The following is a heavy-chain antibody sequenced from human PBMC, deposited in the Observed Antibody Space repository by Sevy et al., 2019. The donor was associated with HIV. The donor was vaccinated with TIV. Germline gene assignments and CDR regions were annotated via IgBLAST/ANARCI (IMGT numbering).Heavy chain of an antibody. CDR1: GFTFSKYS. CDR2: LSFGCGEI. CDR3: AREGCTKPHDY. D-gene: IGHD2-8*01. J-gene: IGHJ4*02. V-gene: IGHV3-23*01. Sequence: GGSLRLSCAASGFTFSKYSMSWVRQAPGKGLEWVSTLSFGCGEINYADSVKGRFTISRDNSKRSVYLQMNNLRPEDMAVYYCAREGCTKPHDYWGQGTLVTVSS.